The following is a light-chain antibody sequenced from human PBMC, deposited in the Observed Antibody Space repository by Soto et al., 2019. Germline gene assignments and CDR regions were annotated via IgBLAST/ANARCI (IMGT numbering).Light chain of an antibody. CDR2: EVS. J-gene: IGLJ2*01. CDR3: SSYTSSSTGVV. Sequence: QSALTQPASVSGSPGQSITISCTGTSSDVGGYNYISWYQQHPGKAPKLMIYEVSNRPSGVSNRFSGSKSGNTASLTISGLPGEDEADYYGSSYTSSSTGVVFGGGTKVTVL. CDR1: SSDVGGYNY. V-gene: IGLV2-14*01.